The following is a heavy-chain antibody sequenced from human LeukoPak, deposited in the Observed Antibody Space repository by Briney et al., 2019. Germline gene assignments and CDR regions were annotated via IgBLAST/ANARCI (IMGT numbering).Heavy chain of an antibody. Sequence: PSETLSLTCTVSGGSISSYYWSWIRQPPGKGLEWIGYIYATGSTNYNPSLKSRVTISVDTSKNQFSLNLSSVTAADTAVYYCARDYYGSGSYSIWGQGTMVTVSS. D-gene: IGHD3-10*01. CDR2: IYATGST. CDR3: ARDYYGSGSYSI. J-gene: IGHJ3*02. V-gene: IGHV4-59*12. CDR1: GGSISSYY.